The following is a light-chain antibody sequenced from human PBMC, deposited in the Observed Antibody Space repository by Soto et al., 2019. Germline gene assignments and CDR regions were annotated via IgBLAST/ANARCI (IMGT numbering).Light chain of an antibody. CDR1: SCDVGGNNY. J-gene: IGLJ1*01. CDR2: DVS. Sequence: QSVLTQPASVSGSPGQWITISCTGTSCDVGGNNYVSWYQQHPGKAPKLMIYDVSNRPSGVSNRFSGSKSGNTASLTISGLRAEDEADYYCTAFTSGSTPYVFGAGTKLTVL. CDR3: TAFTSGSTPYV. V-gene: IGLV2-14*01.